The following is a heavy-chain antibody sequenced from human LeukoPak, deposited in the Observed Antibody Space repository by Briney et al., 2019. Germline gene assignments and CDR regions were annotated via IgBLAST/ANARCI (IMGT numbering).Heavy chain of an antibody. CDR2: IYYSGNT. J-gene: IGHJ4*02. Sequence: SETLSLTCTVSGGSMSSYYWSWIRQPPGKGLEWIGYIYYSGNTNYNPSLKSRVTISVDTSKNQFSLKLNSVTAADTAVYYCARWVRSSEAYYFDYWGQGTLVTVSS. CDR3: ARWVRSSEAYYFDY. V-gene: IGHV4-59*08. CDR1: GGSMSSYY. D-gene: IGHD6-25*01.